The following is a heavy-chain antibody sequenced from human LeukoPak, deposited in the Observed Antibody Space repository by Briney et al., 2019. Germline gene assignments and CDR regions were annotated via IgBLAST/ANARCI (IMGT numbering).Heavy chain of an antibody. CDR1: GFTFSSYA. J-gene: IGHJ5*02. V-gene: IGHV3-23*01. Sequence: PGGSLRLSCAASGFTFSSYAMRWVRQAAGKGLEWVSGISGPGDKTDYAASVKGRFTISRDNSENTVSLQMNSLTGEDTAVYYCAKAGSSVSRTFDPWGQGTLVTVSS. CDR3: AKAGSSVSRTFDP. D-gene: IGHD2-2*01. CDR2: ISGPGDKT.